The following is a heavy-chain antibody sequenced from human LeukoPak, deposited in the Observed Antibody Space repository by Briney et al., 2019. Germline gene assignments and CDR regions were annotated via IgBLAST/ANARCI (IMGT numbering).Heavy chain of an antibody. CDR1: GFTFSSYS. Sequence: GGSLRLSCAASGFTFSSYSMQWVRQSPGKGLEWVAFIRYDGNIKFYADSMKGRFTISRDNSKNTLYLHINSLRPEDTALYYCVKDNPLDYWGQGTLVIVSS. V-gene: IGHV3-30*02. CDR2: IRYDGNIK. D-gene: IGHD1-14*01. J-gene: IGHJ4*02. CDR3: VKDNPLDY.